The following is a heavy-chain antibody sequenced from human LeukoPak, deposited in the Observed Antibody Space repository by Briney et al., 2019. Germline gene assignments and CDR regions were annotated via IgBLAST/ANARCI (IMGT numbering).Heavy chain of an antibody. CDR1: GFTFGSCG. D-gene: IGHD3-22*01. CDR2: IRYGGSNK. J-gene: IGHJ4*02. CDR3: AKGGQYYYDGSGYFDY. Sequence: GGSLRLSCAASGFTFGSCGMHWVRQAPGKGLEWVSFIRYGGSNKYYADSVKGRFTISRDNSKNTLYLQMNSLRAEDTAVYYCAKGGQYYYDGSGYFDYWGQGTLVTVSS. V-gene: IGHV3-30*02.